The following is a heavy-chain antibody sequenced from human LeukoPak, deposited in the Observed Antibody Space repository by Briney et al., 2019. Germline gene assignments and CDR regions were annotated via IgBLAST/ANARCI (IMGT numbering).Heavy chain of an antibody. Sequence: GGSLRLSCAASGFTFGDYSRHWVRQAPGKGLEWVSGISWNRGSIDYADSVKGRFTISRDKAKNSLYLQMTSLRAADTALYSCAKDLYGNYAGPLDYWGQGTLVTVSS. CDR1: GFTFGDYS. V-gene: IGHV3-9*01. CDR2: ISWNRGSI. J-gene: IGHJ4*02. CDR3: AKDLYGNYAGPLDY. D-gene: IGHD4-11*01.